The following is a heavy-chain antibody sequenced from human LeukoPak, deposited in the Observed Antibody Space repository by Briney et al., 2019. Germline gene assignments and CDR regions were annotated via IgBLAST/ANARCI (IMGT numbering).Heavy chain of an antibody. CDR2: VNDRGTT. D-gene: IGHD2-15*01. J-gene: IGHJ4*02. Sequence: SETLSLTCAVYGDSFSGYCWSWIRQSPGTGLEWIGEVNDRGTTNYNPNLKSRVTISVVTSSNQFSLRLTSVTAADAAIYFCVTRRGGPYPYYFDHWDQGALVTVSS. CDR3: VTRRGGPYPYYFDH. V-gene: IGHV4-34*01. CDR1: GDSFSGYC.